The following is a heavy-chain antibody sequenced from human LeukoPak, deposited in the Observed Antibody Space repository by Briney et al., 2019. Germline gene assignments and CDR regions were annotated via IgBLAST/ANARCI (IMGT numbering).Heavy chain of an antibody. Sequence: GASVKVSCKASGYIFTTYAISWVRQAPGQGLEWMGGIIPIFGTANYAQKFQGRVTITADESTSTAYMELSSLRSEDTAVYYCASSNYYDRIEGAFDIWGQGTMVTVSS. CDR1: GYIFTTYA. D-gene: IGHD3-22*01. V-gene: IGHV1-69*13. CDR3: ASSNYYDRIEGAFDI. CDR2: IIPIFGTA. J-gene: IGHJ3*02.